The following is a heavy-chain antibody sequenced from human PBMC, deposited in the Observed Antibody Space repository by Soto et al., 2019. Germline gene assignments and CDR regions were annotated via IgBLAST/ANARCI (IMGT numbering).Heavy chain of an antibody. CDR2: INHSGST. Sequence: PSETLSLTCTVSGGSISSYYWSWIRQPPGKGLEWFGEINHSGSTNYNPSLKSRVTISVDTSKIQFSLKLSSVTAADTAVYYCARVPECTKVGCQNAGKNWFDPWGQGTLVTVSS. V-gene: IGHV4-34*01. D-gene: IGHD2-8*01. CDR3: ARVPECTKVGCQNAGKNWFDP. J-gene: IGHJ5*02. CDR1: GGSISSYY.